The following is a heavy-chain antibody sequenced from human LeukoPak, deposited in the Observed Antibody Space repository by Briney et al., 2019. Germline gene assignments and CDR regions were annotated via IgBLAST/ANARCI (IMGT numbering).Heavy chain of an antibody. V-gene: IGHV1-8*01. Sequence: ASVKVSCKASGYIFTSYDINWVRQATGQGLEWMGWMNPNSGNTGYAQKFQGRVTMTRNTSISTAYMELSSLRSEDTAVYYCAREGFLEWLLYTDYYYGMDVWGQGTTVTVSS. CDR1: GYIFTSYD. CDR2: MNPNSGNT. J-gene: IGHJ6*02. CDR3: AREGFLEWLLYTDYYYGMDV. D-gene: IGHD3-3*01.